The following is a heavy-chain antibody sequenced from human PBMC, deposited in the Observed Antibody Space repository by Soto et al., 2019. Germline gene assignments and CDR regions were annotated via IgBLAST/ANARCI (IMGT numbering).Heavy chain of an antibody. Sequence: GGSLRLSCAASGFTISSHIMHWVRQAPGKGLGGGAAISYDGSKKYYADSVRGRFTISRDESMDTLHLQMNSRGPEDTAVYFCASPRYSGYDLYQGFAVAGVDYWGQGSLVTVSS. CDR2: ISYDGSKK. CDR1: GFTISSHI. V-gene: IGHV3-30-3*01. J-gene: IGHJ4*02. CDR3: ASPRYSGYDLYQGFAVAGVDY. D-gene: IGHD5-12*01.